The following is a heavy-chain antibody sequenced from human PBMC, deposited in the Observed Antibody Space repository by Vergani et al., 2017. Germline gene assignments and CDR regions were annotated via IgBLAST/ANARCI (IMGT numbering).Heavy chain of an antibody. J-gene: IGHJ3*02. D-gene: IGHD3-9*01. CDR1: GFTFGDYA. V-gene: IGHV3-49*04. Sequence: EVQLVESGGGLVQPGRSLRLSCTASGFTFGDYAMSWVRQAPGKGLEWVGFIRSKAYGGTTEYAASVKGRFTISRDDSKSIAYLQMNSLKTEDTAVYYCTRTVYYDMLTGYYPWAFDIWGQGRMVTVSS. CDR3: TRTVYYDMLTGYYPWAFDI. CDR2: IRSKAYGGTT.